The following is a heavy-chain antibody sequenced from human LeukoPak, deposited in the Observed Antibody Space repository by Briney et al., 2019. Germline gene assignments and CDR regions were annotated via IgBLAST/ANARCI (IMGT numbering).Heavy chain of an antibody. Sequence: SETLSLTCAVYGGPFSSYYWSWIRQPPGKGLEWIGYIYYSGSTNYNPSLKSRVTISVDTSKNQFSLKLSSVTAADTAVYYCARESGVTTDYWGQGTLVTVSS. J-gene: IGHJ4*02. CDR1: GGPFSSYY. CDR3: ARESGVTTDY. V-gene: IGHV4-59*01. D-gene: IGHD5-18*01. CDR2: IYYSGST.